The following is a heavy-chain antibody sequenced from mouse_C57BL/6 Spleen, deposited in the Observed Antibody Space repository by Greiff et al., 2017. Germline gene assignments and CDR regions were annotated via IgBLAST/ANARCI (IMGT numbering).Heavy chain of an antibody. CDR1: GYTFTDYE. V-gene: IGHV1-15*01. CDR3: TRSEDYSNYLDY. J-gene: IGHJ2*01. Sequence: QVQLKQSGAELVRPGASVTLSCKASGYTFTDYEMHWVKQTPVHGLEWIGAIDPETGGTAYNQKFKGKAILTADKSSSTAYMELRSLTSEDSAVYYCTRSEDYSNYLDYWGQGTTLTVSS. D-gene: IGHD2-5*01. CDR2: IDPETGGT.